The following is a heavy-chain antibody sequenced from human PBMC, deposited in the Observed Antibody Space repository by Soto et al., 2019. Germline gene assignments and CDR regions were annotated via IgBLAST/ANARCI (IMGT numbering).Heavy chain of an antibody. D-gene: IGHD4-17*01. CDR2: ISYDGSNK. J-gene: IGHJ6*02. CDR1: GFTFSSYG. CDR3: AKDRATVTTSYYYGMDV. Sequence: QVQLVEPGGGVVQPGRSLRLSCAASGFTFSSYGMHWVRQAPGKGLEWVAVISYDGSNKYHSDSVKGRFIISRDNSKDTLYLQMNSQRVEDTAVYYCAKDRATVTTSYYYGMDVWGQGTTVTVSS. V-gene: IGHV3-30*18.